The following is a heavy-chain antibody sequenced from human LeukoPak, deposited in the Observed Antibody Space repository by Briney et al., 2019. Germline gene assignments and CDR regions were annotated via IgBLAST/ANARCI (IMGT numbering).Heavy chain of an antibody. V-gene: IGHV4-59*02. CDR1: GGSVSSYY. CDR2: IKSRGSS. D-gene: IGHD5-12*01. Sequence: SETLSLTCTVSGGSVSSYYWSWIRHPPGKGLEWLGYIKSRGSSNYNPSLKSRVTISMDTSKNQFSLRLNSVTAADTAVYYCARDGTVATNWFDPWGQGTLVTVSS. J-gene: IGHJ5*02. CDR3: ARDGTVATNWFDP.